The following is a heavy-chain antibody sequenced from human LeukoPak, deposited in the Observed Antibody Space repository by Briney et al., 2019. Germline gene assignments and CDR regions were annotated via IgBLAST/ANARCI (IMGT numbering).Heavy chain of an antibody. V-gene: IGHV3-74*01. CDR3: SRSDWFDP. CDR2: INGDGSNT. CDR1: GFTFRNDW. Sequence: GGSLRLSCAASGFTFRNDWMHWVRQAPGKGLVWVSRINGDGSNTFYADSVKGRFTISRDNAKNTLYLQINSLRDEDTAVYHCSRSDWFDPWGQGTLVTVSS. J-gene: IGHJ5*02.